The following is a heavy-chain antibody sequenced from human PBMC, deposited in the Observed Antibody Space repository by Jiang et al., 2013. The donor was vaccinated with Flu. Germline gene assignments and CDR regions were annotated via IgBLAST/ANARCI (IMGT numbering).Heavy chain of an antibody. D-gene: IGHD1-1*01. CDR2: ISTYTGDR. CDR3: ARDQGTPPAFDI. V-gene: IGHV1-18*04. J-gene: IGHJ3*02. CDR1: GYSFTSYG. Sequence: GAEVKKPGASVKVSCKASGYSFTSYGLSWVRQAPGQGLEWLAWISTYTGDRKYAQSLQGRVTMTTDTSTRTVYLELRSLRADDTAVYYCARDQGTPPAFDIWGQGTMVSVSS.